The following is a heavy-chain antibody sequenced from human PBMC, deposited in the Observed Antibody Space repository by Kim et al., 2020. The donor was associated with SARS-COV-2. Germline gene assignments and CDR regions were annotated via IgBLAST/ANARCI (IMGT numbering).Heavy chain of an antibody. CDR2: ISGSGGST. J-gene: IGHJ4*02. Sequence: GGSLRLSCAASGFTFSSYAMSWVRQAPGKGLEWVSAISGSGGSTYYADSVKGRFTISRDNSKNTLYLQMNSLRAEDTAVYYCAKDPRATTLRLVWAFDYWGQGTLVTVSS. CDR1: GFTFSSYA. CDR3: AKDPRATTLRLVWAFDY. V-gene: IGHV3-23*01. D-gene: IGHD3-16*01.